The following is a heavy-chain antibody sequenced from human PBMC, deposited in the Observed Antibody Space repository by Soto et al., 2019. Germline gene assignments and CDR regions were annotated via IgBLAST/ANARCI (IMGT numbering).Heavy chain of an antibody. CDR2: INGGTGQT. V-gene: IGHV1-3*01. J-gene: IGHJ6*02. CDR1: GYTFTTHA. D-gene: IGHD1-1*01. Sequence: ASVKVSCKASGYTFTTHAIDWVRHAPWQRLEWLGLINGGTGQTTHSQRFQSRVTISSETSVRTAYMELSSLRSEDTAVYYCARGKGMEENYYYCGLDIWCQGTTCTVAS. CDR3: ARGKGMEENYYYCGLDI.